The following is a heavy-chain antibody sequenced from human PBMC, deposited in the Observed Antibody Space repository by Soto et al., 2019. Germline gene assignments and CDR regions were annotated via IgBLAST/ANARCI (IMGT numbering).Heavy chain of an antibody. CDR2: ISSSSSYI. V-gene: IGHV3-21*01. D-gene: IGHD2-2*01. CDR3: ARVGVPASYYYYGMDV. Sequence: PGGSLRLSCAASGFTFNSYSMNWVRQAPGKGLEWVSSISSSSSYIYYADSVKGRFTISRDNAKNSLYLQMNSLRAEDTAVYYCARVGVPASYYYYGMDVWGQGTTVTVSS. CDR1: GFTFNSYS. J-gene: IGHJ6*02.